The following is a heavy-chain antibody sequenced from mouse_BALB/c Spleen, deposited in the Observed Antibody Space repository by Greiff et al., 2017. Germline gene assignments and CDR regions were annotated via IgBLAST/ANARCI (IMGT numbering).Heavy chain of an antibody. V-gene: IGHV1-20*02. Sequence: SGYSFTGYFMNWVMQSHGKSLEWIGRINPYNGDTFYNQKFKGKATLTVDKSSSTAHMELRSLASEDSAVYYCARWDYRYDVEAYWGQGTLVTVSA. D-gene: IGHD2-14*01. CDR1: GYSFTGYF. CDR3: ARWDYRYDVEAY. CDR2: INPYNGDT. J-gene: IGHJ3*01.